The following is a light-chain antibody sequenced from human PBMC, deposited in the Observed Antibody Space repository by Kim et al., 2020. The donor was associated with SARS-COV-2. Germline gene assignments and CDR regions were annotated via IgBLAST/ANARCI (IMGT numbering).Light chain of an antibody. V-gene: IGKV1-5*03. CDR2: KAS. CDR3: QQYSSHWT. CDR1: QSISTW. J-gene: IGKJ1*01. Sequence: LFATVGDRVTITCRASQSISTWLAWYQQIPGKAPKLLIYKASSLESEVPSRFSGSGSGTEFTLTISSLQTDDFATYYCQQYSSHWTFGQGTKLEI.